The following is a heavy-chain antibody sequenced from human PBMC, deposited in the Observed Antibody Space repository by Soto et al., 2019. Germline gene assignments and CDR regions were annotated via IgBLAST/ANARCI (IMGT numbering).Heavy chain of an antibody. V-gene: IGHV4-39*01. D-gene: IGHD3-10*01. CDR3: ATTRGLAVGGSFDY. Sequence: SETLSLTCIVSGGSITRRSSYWAWIRQPPGKGLEWVGTFYDGNTYHNPSLRSRITIAVDTSKNQFSLKLSSVAAADTAFYYCATTRGLAVGGSFDYWGQGMLVTVSS. J-gene: IGHJ4*02. CDR1: GGSITRRSSY. CDR2: FYDGNT.